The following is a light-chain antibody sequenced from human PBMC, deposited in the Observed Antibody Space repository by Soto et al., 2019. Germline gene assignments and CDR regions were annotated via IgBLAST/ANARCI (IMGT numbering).Light chain of an antibody. CDR3: TSHAGTINFPYI. CDR1: SSDVGAYNY. J-gene: IGLJ1*01. V-gene: IGLV2-8*01. Sequence: QSALTQPPSASGSPGQSVTISCTGTSSDVGAYNYVSWYQLHPGKAPKLLVYEVNKRPSGVPDRFSGSKSGNTASLTVSGLQAEDEADYYCTSHAGTINFPYIFGTGTKLTVL. CDR2: EVN.